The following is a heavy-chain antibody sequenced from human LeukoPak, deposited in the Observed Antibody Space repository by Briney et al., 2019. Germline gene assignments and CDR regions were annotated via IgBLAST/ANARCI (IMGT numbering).Heavy chain of an antibody. D-gene: IGHD6-19*01. CDR3: ARDSSGWYYFDY. J-gene: IGHJ4*02. CDR1: GFTFSGYW. CDR2: INSDGYSI. Sequence: GGSLRLSCAASGFTFSGYWMHWVRQAPGKGLVWVSRINSDGYSITYADSVKGRFTISRDNAKNSLYLQMNSLRAEDTAVYYCARDSSGWYYFDYWGQGTLVTVSS. V-gene: IGHV3-74*03.